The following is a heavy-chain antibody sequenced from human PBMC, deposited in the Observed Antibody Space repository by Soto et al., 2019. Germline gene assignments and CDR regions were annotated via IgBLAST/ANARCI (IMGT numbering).Heavy chain of an antibody. CDR2: ISYDGSNK. CDR3: ARGGLWELRYFDY. J-gene: IGHJ4*02. V-gene: IGHV3-30-3*01. CDR1: GFTFSSYA. Sequence: QVQLVESGGGVVQPGRSLRLSCAASGFTFSSYAMHWVRQAPGKGLEWVAVISYDGSNKYYADSVKGRFTISRDNSKNTLYLQMNSLRAEDTAVYYCARGGLWELRYFDYWGQGTLVTVSS. D-gene: IGHD1-26*01.